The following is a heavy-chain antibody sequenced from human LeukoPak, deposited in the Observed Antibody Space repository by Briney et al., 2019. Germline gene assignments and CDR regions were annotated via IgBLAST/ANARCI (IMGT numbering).Heavy chain of an antibody. CDR2: IYPGDSDT. D-gene: IGHD4-23*01. V-gene: IGHV5-51*01. CDR3: ASRPFETTVVPWDFY. J-gene: IGHJ4*02. Sequence: GESLKISCKGSGYSFTSYWIGWVRQMPGKGLEWMGIIYPGDSDTRYSPSFQGQVTISADKSISTAYLQRSSLKASDTAMYYCASRPFETTVVPWDFYWGQGTQVTVSS. CDR1: GYSFTSYW.